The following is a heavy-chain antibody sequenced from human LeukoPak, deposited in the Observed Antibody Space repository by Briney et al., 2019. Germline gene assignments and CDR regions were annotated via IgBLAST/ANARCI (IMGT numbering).Heavy chain of an antibody. V-gene: IGHV1-69*01. CDR3: ARAVTPPQYYYYYMDV. D-gene: IGHD4-11*01. CDR2: DIPSCGTA. CDR1: GGTFSSYA. Sequence: SVKVSCKASGGTFSSYAISWVRQAPGQGLEWMGGDIPSCGTANYGHKIQGRVTITAVESTSTAYKELSSLRSEDTAVYCCARAVTPPQYYYYYMDVWGKGTTVTVSS. J-gene: IGHJ6*03.